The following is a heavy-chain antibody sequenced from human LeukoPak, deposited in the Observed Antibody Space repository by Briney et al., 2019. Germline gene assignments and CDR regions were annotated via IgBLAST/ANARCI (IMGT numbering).Heavy chain of an antibody. D-gene: IGHD4-17*01. CDR2: ISSSGSTI. V-gene: IGHV3-11*01. CDR1: GFTFSDYY. J-gene: IGHJ5*02. Sequence: GGSLRLSCAASGFTFSDYYMSGIRQAPGKGLEWVSYISSSGSTIYYADSVRGRFTISRDNAMNSLYLQMNGLRAEDTAVYSGARDRDVYGDYGGNWFDPWGQGTLVTVSS. CDR3: ARDRDVYGDYGGNWFDP.